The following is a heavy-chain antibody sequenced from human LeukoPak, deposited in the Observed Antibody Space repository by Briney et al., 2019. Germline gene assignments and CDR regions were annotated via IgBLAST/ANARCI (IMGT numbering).Heavy chain of an antibody. Sequence: ASVKVSCKASGYTFTGYYMHWVRQAPGQGLEWMGWINPNSGGTNYAQKFQGRVTMTRDTSTSTVYMELSSLRSEDTAVYYCARDYTYYYDSSGYYYGLNYYYYGMDVWGQGTTVTVSS. CDR2: INPNSGGT. D-gene: IGHD3-22*01. V-gene: IGHV1-2*02. J-gene: IGHJ6*02. CDR3: ARDYTYYYDSSGYYYGLNYYYYGMDV. CDR1: GYTFTGYY.